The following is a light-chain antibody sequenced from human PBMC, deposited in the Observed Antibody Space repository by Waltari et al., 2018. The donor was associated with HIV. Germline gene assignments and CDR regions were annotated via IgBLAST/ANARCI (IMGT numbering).Light chain of an antibody. J-gene: IGKJ5*01. Sequence: EIVLTQSPATLSLSPGERATLSCRASQSVSSYLAWYQQKPGQAPRLLIYDASNRATGIPARFSGSGSGTDFTLTISSLEPEDFAVYYCQQRSTLAGITFGQGTRLEIK. CDR3: QQRSTLAGIT. CDR1: QSVSSY. CDR2: DAS. V-gene: IGKV3-11*01.